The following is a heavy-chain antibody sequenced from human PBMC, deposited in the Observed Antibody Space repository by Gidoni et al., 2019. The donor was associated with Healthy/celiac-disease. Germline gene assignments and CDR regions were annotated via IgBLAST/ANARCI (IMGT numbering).Heavy chain of an antibody. CDR3: ARHDFYYDSSGYANRFDP. D-gene: IGHD3-22*01. J-gene: IGHJ5*02. V-gene: IGHV4-39*01. Sequence: QLQLQESGPGLVKPSETLSLTCTVSGGSISSSSYYWGWSRQPPGKGLEWIGSIYYSGSTYYNPSLKSRVTISVDTSKNQFSLKLSSVTAADTAVYYCARHDFYYDSSGYANRFDPWGQGTLVTVSS. CDR2: IYYSGST. CDR1: GGSISSSSYY.